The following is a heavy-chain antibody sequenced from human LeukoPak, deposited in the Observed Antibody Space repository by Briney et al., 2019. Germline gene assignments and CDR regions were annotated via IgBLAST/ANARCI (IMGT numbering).Heavy chain of an antibody. CDR1: GFTFSSYG. CDR3: AKSHNPYRDGRNRPPEGFDY. Sequence: GGSLRLSCAASGFTFSSYGMHWVRQAPGKGLEWVSLISDDGTNKDYTDSVKGRFTISRDNSKNTLYLQMNSLRDEDTAVYYCAKSHNPYRDGRNRPPEGFDYWGQGTLVTVSS. CDR2: ISDDGTNK. D-gene: IGHD5-24*01. J-gene: IGHJ4*02. V-gene: IGHV3-30*18.